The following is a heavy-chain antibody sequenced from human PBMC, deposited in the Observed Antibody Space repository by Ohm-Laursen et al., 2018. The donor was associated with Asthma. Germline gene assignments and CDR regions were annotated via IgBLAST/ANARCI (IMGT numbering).Heavy chain of an antibody. V-gene: IGHV4-59*01. CDR2: IHDSGNT. D-gene: IGHD2/OR15-2a*01. CDR3: ARGVVSRTTPNWFDP. Sequence: SETLSLTCSVSGGSINNFYWHWIRQPPGKGLEWIGYIHDSGNTQYNPSLKSRVTISLDTSKRQFSLSLNSASAADTAVYYCARGVVSRTTPNWFDPWGQGTLATVSS. CDR1: GGSINNFY. J-gene: IGHJ5*02.